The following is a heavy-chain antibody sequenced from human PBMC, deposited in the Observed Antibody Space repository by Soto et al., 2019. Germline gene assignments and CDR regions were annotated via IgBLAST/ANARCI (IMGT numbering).Heavy chain of an antibody. CDR2: INHIGSA. J-gene: IGHJ4*02. V-gene: IGHV4-34*01. CDR3: ARGLITGSLYSGGLYYFDS. Sequence: QVQLQQSGAGLLKPSETLSLTCGVYGESFSGYIWTWIRQTRGQGLQLIGQINHIGSAYHNPSLQGQVTISVHTAYSQFSRELSSGTAADTAVYYCARGLITGSLYSGGLYYFDSLGQGTQVTVSS. CDR1: GESFSGYI. D-gene: IGHD2-15*01.